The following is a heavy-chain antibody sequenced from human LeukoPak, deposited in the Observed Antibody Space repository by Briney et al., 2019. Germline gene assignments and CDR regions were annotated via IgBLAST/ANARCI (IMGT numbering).Heavy chain of an antibody. CDR1: GFTFNRYW. V-gene: IGHV3-7*05. D-gene: IGHD5-24*01. CDR2: IKEDGREK. CDR3: ARLPLTERRHFEY. J-gene: IGHJ4*02. Sequence: PGGSLRLSCAASGFTFNRYWMSWVHQAPGKGLEWVANIKEDGREKYYIDSVKGRFTISRDNAKNSLYLQMNSLRADDTAAYFCARLPLTERRHFEYWSQGTLVTVSS.